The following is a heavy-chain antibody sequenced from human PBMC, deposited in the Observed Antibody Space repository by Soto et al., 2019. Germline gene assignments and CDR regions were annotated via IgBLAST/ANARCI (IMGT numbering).Heavy chain of an antibody. V-gene: IGHV1-2*04. D-gene: IGHD2-15*01. CDR2: ISTYTGNT. CDR3: VFSSGGSLLDAFDI. J-gene: IGHJ3*02. CDR1: GYTFTGYY. Sequence: GASVKVSCKASGYTFTGYYMHWVRQAPGQGLEWMGWISTYTGNTNYAQKFQGWVTMTRDTSISTAYMELSRLRSDDTAVYYCVFSSGGSLLDAFDIWGQGTMVTVSS.